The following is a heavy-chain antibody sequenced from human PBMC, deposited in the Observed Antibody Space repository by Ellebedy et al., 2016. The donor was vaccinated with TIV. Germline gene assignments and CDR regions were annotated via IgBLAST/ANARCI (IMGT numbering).Heavy chain of an antibody. Sequence: MPSETLSLTCTVSGGSIRSSTYYWGWIRQPPGTGLEWIGSSYYTGTTYYNPSLKSRVSISVDTSKNQFSLKLSSVTAADTAVYFCAYGGWSYFDYWGQGTLVTVSS. CDR3: AYGGWSYFDY. CDR2: SYYTGTT. V-gene: IGHV4-39*01. CDR1: GGSIRSSTYY. J-gene: IGHJ4*02. D-gene: IGHD6-19*01.